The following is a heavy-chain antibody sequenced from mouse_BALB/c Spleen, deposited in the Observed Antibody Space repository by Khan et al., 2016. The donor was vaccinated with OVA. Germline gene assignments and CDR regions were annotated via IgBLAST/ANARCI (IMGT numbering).Heavy chain of an antibody. J-gene: IGHJ4*01. Sequence: EVQLQESGPGLVKPSQSLSLTCTVTGYSITSNYAWNWIRQFPGNKLEWMGYISYSGLTSYNPSLKSRISITRHKSKNPFFLQFNSVTTEDTATYYCARGNYYGYTMNYWGQGTSVTVSS. V-gene: IGHV3-2*02. CDR1: GYSITSNYA. CDR2: ISYSGLT. D-gene: IGHD1-1*01. CDR3: ARGNYYGYTMNY.